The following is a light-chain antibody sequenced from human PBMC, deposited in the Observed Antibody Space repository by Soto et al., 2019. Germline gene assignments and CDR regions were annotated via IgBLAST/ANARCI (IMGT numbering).Light chain of an antibody. CDR3: QQYGSSPT. J-gene: IGKJ1*01. V-gene: IGKV3-20*01. Sequence: EIVLTQSPGTLSLSPGERATLSCRASQSVSSNYLAWYQQKPGQAPRVLIYSASSRATGIPDRFSGSGSGTDFALTTSRLEPEDFAVYYCQQYGSSPTFGQGTKVDIK. CDR1: QSVSSNY. CDR2: SAS.